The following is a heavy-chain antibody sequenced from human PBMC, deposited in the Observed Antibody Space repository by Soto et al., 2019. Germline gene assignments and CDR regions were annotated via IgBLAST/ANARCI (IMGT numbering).Heavy chain of an antibody. Sequence: PSETLSLTCTVSGGSVSSSSYYWGWVRQPPGKGLEWIGYIYYSGSTNYNPSLKSRVTISVGTSKNQFSLKLSSVTAADTAVYYCARAIPGYSGYDFMLELDYWGQGTLVTVS. CDR2: IYYSGST. CDR3: ARAIPGYSGYDFMLELDY. CDR1: GGSVSSSSYY. J-gene: IGHJ4*02. D-gene: IGHD5-12*01. V-gene: IGHV4-61*01.